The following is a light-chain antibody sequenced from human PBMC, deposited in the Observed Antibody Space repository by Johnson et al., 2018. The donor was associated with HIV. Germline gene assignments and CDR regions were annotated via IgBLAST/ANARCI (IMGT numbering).Light chain of an antibody. CDR2: EDN. V-gene: IGLV1-51*02. CDR3: GTWDSSLSAGYV. J-gene: IGLJ1*01. CDR1: SSNIGDNY. Sequence: QSVLTQPPSVSAAPGQKVSISCSGSSSNIGDNYVSWYQQVPGTAPKLLIYEDNKRPSGIPDRFSGSKSGTSAPLGITGLQTGDEADYYCGTWDSSLSAGYVFGTGTKVTVL.